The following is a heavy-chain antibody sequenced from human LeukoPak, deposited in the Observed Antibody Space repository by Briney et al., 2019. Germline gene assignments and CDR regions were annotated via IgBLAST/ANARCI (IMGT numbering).Heavy chain of an antibody. CDR3: AGGDWSPDLDY. CDR1: GGSIISSSFW. Sequence: SETLSLTCTVSGGSIISSSFWWGWIRQPPGKGLEWIGSIYYSGVSYYNTSLKSRVTISVDTSKNQFSLKLSSVTAADTAIYYCAGGDWSPDLDYWGQGLLVTVSS. V-gene: IGHV4-39*01. D-gene: IGHD3-9*01. CDR2: IYYSGVS. J-gene: IGHJ4*02.